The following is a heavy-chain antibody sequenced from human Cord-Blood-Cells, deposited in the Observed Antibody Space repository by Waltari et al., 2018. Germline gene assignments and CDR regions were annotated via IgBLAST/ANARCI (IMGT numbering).Heavy chain of an antibody. V-gene: IGHV4-39*01. CDR3: ARRRSSSSWYFNL. CDR2: IYYSGST. D-gene: IGHD6-6*01. Sequence: QLQLQESGPGLEKPSETLSLTCTVSGGSTSSSSYYWGWIRQPPGKGLEWIGSIYYSGSTYYNPSLKSRVTISVDTSKNQFSLKLSSVTAADTAVYYCARRRSSSSWYFNLWGRGTLVTVSS. J-gene: IGHJ2*01. CDR1: GGSTSSSSYY.